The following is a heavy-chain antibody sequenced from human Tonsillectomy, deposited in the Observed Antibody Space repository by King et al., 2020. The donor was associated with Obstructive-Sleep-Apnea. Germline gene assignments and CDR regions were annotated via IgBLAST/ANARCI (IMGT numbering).Heavy chain of an antibody. CDR2: IYHSGST. Sequence: QLQESGPGLVKPSETLSLTCTVSGYSISSGYYWGWIRQPPGKGLEWIGSIYHSGSTYYNPSLNSRVTLSVEPSKNHFSLKLGSVTAADTAVYYCARGFDYYDSSGYYSHWYFDLWGRGTLVTVSS. V-gene: IGHV4-38-2*02. J-gene: IGHJ2*01. CDR1: GYSISSGYY. D-gene: IGHD3-22*01. CDR3: ARGFDYYDSSGYYSHWYFDL.